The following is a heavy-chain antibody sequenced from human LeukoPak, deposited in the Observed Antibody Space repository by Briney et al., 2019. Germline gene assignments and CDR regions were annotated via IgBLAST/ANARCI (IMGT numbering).Heavy chain of an antibody. Sequence: PGGSLRLSCAASGFTFSSYAMSWVRQAPGKGLEWVSAISGSGGSTYYADSVKGRFTISRDNSKNTLYLQMNSLRAEDTAVYYCAKGSRGYYDSSGYYFGPKNWGQGTLVTVSS. CDR1: GFTFSSYA. V-gene: IGHV3-23*01. CDR3: AKGSRGYYDSSGYYFGPKN. CDR2: ISGSGGST. D-gene: IGHD3-22*01. J-gene: IGHJ4*02.